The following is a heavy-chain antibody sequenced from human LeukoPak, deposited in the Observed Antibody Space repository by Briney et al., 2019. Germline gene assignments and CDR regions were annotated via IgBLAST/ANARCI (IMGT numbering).Heavy chain of an antibody. D-gene: IGHD6-19*01. CDR3: AKDSAWTSDY. V-gene: IGHV4-30-4*02. J-gene: IGHJ4*02. Sequence: SETLSLTCTVSGGSIGSGDYYWSWIRQPPGKGLEWIGYIYYSGSTYYNPSLKSRVTISVDTSKNQFSLKLTSVTVADTAVYYCAKDSAWTSDYWGQGILVTVSS. CDR2: IYYSGST. CDR1: GGSIGSGDYY.